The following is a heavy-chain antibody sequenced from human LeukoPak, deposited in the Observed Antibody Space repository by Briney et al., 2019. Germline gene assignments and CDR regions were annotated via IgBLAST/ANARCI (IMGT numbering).Heavy chain of an antibody. D-gene: IGHD3-16*01. CDR2: ISGSGGST. V-gene: IGHV3-23*01. J-gene: IGHJ4*02. CDR1: GFTFSSYA. CDR3: VTFGVHLPPHHFDY. Sequence: PGGSLRLSCAASGFTFSSYAMSWVRQAPGKGLEWVSAISGSGGSTYYADSVKGRFTISRDNSTNTLYMQINRLRAEDTAVYYCVTFGVHLPPHHFDYWGQGTLVTVSS.